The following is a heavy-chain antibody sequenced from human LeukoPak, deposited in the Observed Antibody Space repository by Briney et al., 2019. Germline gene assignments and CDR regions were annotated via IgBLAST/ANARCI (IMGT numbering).Heavy chain of an antibody. CDR3: ASGRGQWFGAGELDY. V-gene: IGHV4-4*07. CDR2: IYSSGST. J-gene: IGHJ4*02. D-gene: IGHD3-10*01. Sequence: PSETLSLTCTVSGGSISSYYWSWIRQPAGKGLEWIGRIYSSGSTNYNPSLKSRVTMSVDTSENQFSLKLSSVTAADRAVYYCASGRGQWFGAGELDYWGQGTLVTVSS. CDR1: GGSISSYY.